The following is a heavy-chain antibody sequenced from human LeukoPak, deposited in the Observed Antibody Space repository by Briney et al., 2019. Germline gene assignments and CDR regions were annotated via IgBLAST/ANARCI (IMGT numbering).Heavy chain of an antibody. CDR1: GFAFQAFD. CDR2: INSVGTKT. CDR3: ATWAFYHGLDV. Sequence: DPGGSLRLSCAASGFAFQAFDMHWFRQAPGKGLEWVSLINSVGTKTYYADSVRGRFTVSRDNSKNSLYLQMNSLRTEDTALYYCATWAFYHGLDVWGQGSTVTISS. V-gene: IGHV3-43*02. D-gene: IGHD1-26*01. J-gene: IGHJ6*02.